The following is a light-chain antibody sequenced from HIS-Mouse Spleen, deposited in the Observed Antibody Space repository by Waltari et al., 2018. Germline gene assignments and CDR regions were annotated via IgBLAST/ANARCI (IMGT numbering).Light chain of an antibody. Sequence: SYELTQPPSVSVSPGQTASITCSGDKLGDKYACWYQQKPGQSHVLVIYQDSKRTSGIPERFAGSNSGNTATLTISGTQARDEADYYCQAWDSSTANVVFGGGTKLTVL. CDR3: QAWDSSTANVV. CDR1: KLGDKY. CDR2: QDS. V-gene: IGLV3-1*01. J-gene: IGLJ2*01.